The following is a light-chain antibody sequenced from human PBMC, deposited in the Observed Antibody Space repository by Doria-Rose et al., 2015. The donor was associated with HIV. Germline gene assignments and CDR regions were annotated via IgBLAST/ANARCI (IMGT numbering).Light chain of an antibody. J-gene: IGKJ5*01. CDR1: QSFSSTY. Sequence: EIVMTQSPGTLSLSPGERATLSCRASQSFSSTYLAWYQQKPGQAPRLLIYDASSRATGIPDRFSGSGSGTGFTLTISRLEPEDVAVYYCQQYGTSRGTFGQGTRLEIK. V-gene: IGKV3-20*01. CDR2: DAS. CDR3: QQYGTSRGT.